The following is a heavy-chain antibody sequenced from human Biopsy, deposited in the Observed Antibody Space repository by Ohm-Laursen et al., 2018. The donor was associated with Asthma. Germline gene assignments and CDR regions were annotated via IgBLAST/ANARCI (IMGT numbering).Heavy chain of an antibody. J-gene: IGHJ4*02. CDR3: ASDFPKDYVRYNFQF. Sequence: ASSVKVSCKISGYSLTDLSMHWVRQAPGQGLEWVGGHDHEEGGTVNAWRFQGRVTMTEDTSTDTACMELSSLSSDDTAVYYCASDFPKDYVRYNFQFWGQGTLVTVSS. D-gene: IGHD4-17*01. CDR2: HDHEEGGT. V-gene: IGHV1-24*01. CDR1: GYSLTDLS.